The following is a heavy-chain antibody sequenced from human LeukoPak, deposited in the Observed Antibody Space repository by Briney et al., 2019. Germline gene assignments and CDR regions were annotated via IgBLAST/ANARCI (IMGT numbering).Heavy chain of an antibody. CDR2: INHSGST. CDR3: ARHRGWSSSWYVYYYYYMDV. D-gene: IGHD6-13*01. J-gene: IGHJ6*03. CDR1: GGSFSGYY. V-gene: IGHV4-34*01. Sequence: SETLSRTCAVYGGSFSGYYWSWIRQPPGKGLEWIGEINHSGSTNYNPSLKSRVTISVDTSKNQFSLKLSSVTAADTAVYYCARHRGWSSSWYVYYYYYMDVWGKGTTVTISS.